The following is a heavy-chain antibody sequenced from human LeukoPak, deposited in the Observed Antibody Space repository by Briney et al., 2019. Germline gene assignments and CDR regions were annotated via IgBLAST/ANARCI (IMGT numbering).Heavy chain of an antibody. CDR3: AKLGYCSGGSCYVPFDY. V-gene: IGHV3-30*18. CDR2: ISYDGSNK. Sequence: GGSLRLSCAASGFTFSSYCMHWVRQAPGKGLEWVAVISYDGSNKYYADSVKGRFTISRDNSKNTLYLQMNSLRAEDTAVYYCAKLGYCSGGSCYVPFDYWGQGTLVTVSS. D-gene: IGHD2-15*01. CDR1: GFTFSSYC. J-gene: IGHJ4*02.